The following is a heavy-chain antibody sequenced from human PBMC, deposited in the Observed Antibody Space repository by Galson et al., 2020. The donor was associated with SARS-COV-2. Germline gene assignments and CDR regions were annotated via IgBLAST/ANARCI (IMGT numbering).Heavy chain of an antibody. V-gene: IGHV3-7*01. D-gene: IGHD5-12*01. CDR1: GFTFSSYW. CDR2: IKQDGSEK. Sequence: GGSLRLSCAASGFTFSSYWMSWVRQAPGKGLEWVANIKQDGSEKYYVDSVKGRFTISRDNAKNSLYLQMNSLRAEDTAVYYCAIASVYDPLGLASFDYWGQGTLVTVSS. J-gene: IGHJ4*02. CDR3: AIASVYDPLGLASFDY.